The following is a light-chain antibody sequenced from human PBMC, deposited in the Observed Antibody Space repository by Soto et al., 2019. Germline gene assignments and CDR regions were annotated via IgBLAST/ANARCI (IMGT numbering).Light chain of an antibody. V-gene: IGKV3-11*01. CDR2: EAS. Sequence: EIVLTQSPATLSLSPGERATLSCRASQSVAISLAWYQQKPGQAPRLLIFEASKRATGIPARFSGSGSGTDFTLAISSLEPADFAVYYCQQRGDWPLPFGGGTKVEIK. CDR3: QQRGDWPLP. CDR1: QSVAIS. J-gene: IGKJ4*01.